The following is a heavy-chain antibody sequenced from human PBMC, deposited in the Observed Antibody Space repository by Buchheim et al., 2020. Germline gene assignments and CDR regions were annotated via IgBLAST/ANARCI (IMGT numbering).Heavy chain of an antibody. D-gene: IGHD6-19*01. Sequence: QVQLVESGGGVVQPGRSLRLSCAASGFTFSSYGMHWVRQAPGKGLEWVAVISYDGSNKYYADSVKGRFTIYRDNSKNTRYLQMNSLRAEDTAVYYCAKDPSSGWYKGFDYWGQGTL. CDR2: ISYDGSNK. J-gene: IGHJ4*02. CDR1: GFTFSSYG. V-gene: IGHV3-30*18. CDR3: AKDPSSGWYKGFDY.